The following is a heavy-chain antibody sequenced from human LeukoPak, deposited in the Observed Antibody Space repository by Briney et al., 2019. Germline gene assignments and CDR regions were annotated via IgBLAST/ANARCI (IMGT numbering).Heavy chain of an antibody. CDR1: GGSFSGYY. V-gene: IGHV4-34*01. D-gene: IGHD3-3*01. Sequence: TSETLSLTCAVYGGSFSGYYWSWIRQPPGKGLEWIGEINHSGSTNYNPSLKSRVTISVDTSKNQFSPKLSSVTAADTAVYYCARKYAPRITIFGVVTSPFDYWGQGTLVTVSS. CDR2: INHSGST. CDR3: ARKYAPRITIFGVVTSPFDY. J-gene: IGHJ4*02.